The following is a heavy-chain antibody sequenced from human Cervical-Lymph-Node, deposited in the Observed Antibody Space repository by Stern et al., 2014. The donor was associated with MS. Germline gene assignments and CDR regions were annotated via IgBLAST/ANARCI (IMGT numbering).Heavy chain of an antibody. J-gene: IGHJ4*02. D-gene: IGHD6-19*01. V-gene: IGHV1-69*09. CDR1: GDSFSSYA. Sequence: VQLVESGAEVKKSGSSVQVSCKASGDSFSSYAINWVRQAPGQGLEWMGIVIPVLGIPNYAEKFRGRIRIAADKSTSTVYMDLNSLTSEDTAMYYCARGQWLDYWGQGTLVTVSS. CDR3: ARGQWLDY. CDR2: VIPVLGIP.